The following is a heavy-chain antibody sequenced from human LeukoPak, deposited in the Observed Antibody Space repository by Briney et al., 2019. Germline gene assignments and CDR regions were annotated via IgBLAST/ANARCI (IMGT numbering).Heavy chain of an antibody. V-gene: IGHV4-4*07. Sequence: ASETLSLTCSVSGGSFSSYFWSWVRQPAGKGLEWIGRIYPSGNTNYNPSLKSRVTLSVDTSKTQFSLRLSSVTAADTAVYYCAREDSGSYYNYYYFYMDVWGKGTTVTISS. D-gene: IGHD3-10*01. CDR1: GGSFSSYF. CDR3: AREDSGSYYNYYYFYMDV. J-gene: IGHJ6*03. CDR2: IYPSGNT.